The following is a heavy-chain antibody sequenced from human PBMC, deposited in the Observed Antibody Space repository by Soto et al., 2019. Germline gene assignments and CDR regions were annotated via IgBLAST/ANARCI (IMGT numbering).Heavy chain of an antibody. Sequence: GGSLRLSCAASGFTISSYAMHWVSQAPGKGLEGVAVISYDGSNKYYADSVKGRFTISRDNSKNTLYLQMNSLRAEDTAVYYCARDYYRFNSGYGFSMDVWGQGTTVTVSS. V-gene: IGHV3-30-3*01. CDR3: ARDYYRFNSGYGFSMDV. CDR1: GFTISSYA. D-gene: IGHD5-12*01. J-gene: IGHJ6*02. CDR2: ISYDGSNK.